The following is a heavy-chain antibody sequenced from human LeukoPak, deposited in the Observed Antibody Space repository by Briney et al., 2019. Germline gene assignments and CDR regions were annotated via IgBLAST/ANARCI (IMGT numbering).Heavy chain of an antibody. CDR2: FDPEDGET. J-gene: IGHJ6*03. D-gene: IGHD5-24*01. CDR3: ARRKRSLGDYYYYYMDV. CDR1: GYTLTELS. Sequence: ASVKVSCKVSGYTLTELSMHWVRQAPGKGLEWMGGFDPEDGETIYAQKFQGRVTMTEDTSTDTAYMELSSLRSEDTAVYYCARRKRSLGDYYYYYMDVWGKGTTVTVSS. V-gene: IGHV1-24*01.